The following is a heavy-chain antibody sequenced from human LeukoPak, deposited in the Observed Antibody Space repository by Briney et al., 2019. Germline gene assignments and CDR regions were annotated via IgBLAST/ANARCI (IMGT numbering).Heavy chain of an antibody. V-gene: IGHV1-18*01. CDR3: ARDIVVVPAATHYYYYMDV. D-gene: IGHD2-2*01. J-gene: IGHJ6*03. CDR2: ISAYNGNT. Sequence: ASVEVSCKASGYTFTNYGISWVRQAPGQGLEWMGWISAYNGNTNYAQKLQGRVTMTTDTSTSTAYMELRSLRSDDTAVYYCARDIVVVPAATHYYYYMDVWGKGTTVTVSS. CDR1: GYTFTNYG.